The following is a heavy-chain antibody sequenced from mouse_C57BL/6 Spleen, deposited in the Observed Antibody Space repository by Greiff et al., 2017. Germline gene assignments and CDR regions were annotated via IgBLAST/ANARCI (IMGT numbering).Heavy chain of an antibody. V-gene: IGHV5-17*01. CDR3: ARSLLRAMDY. CDR2: ISSGSSTI. Sequence: DVKLVESGGGLVKPGGSLTLSCAASGFTFSDYGMHWVRQAPEKGLEWVAYISSGSSTIYYADTVKGRFTISRDNAKNTLFLQMTRLRSEDTAMYYCARSLLRAMDYWGKGTSVTVSS. CDR1: GFTFSDYG. D-gene: IGHD2-1*01. J-gene: IGHJ4*01.